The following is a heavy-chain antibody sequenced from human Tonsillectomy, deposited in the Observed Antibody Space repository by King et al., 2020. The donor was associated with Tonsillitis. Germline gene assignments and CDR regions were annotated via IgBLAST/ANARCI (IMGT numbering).Heavy chain of an antibody. CDR2: ISYDGSNK. Sequence: VQLVESGGGVVQPGRSLRLSCVASGFTFSNYGMHWVRQAPGKGLEWVTIISYDGSNKYYGDSVKGRFTISRENSKNTLYVQMNSRRAEDTAVYHCARGDVKSYYDLDSDYDYDAFDIWGPGTKVTVSS. J-gene: IGHJ3*02. CDR1: GFTFSNYG. V-gene: IGHV3-33*05. CDR3: ARGDVKSYYDLDSDYDYDAFDI. D-gene: IGHD3-16*01.